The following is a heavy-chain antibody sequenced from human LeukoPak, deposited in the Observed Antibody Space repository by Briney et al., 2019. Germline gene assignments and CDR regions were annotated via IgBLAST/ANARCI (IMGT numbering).Heavy chain of an antibody. CDR1: GYTFSSYA. V-gene: IGHV7-4-1*02. CDR3: ARRSPTAVAGTYFDF. D-gene: IGHD6-19*01. J-gene: IGHJ4*02. CDR2: INTNTGNP. Sequence: GASVKVSCKASGYTFSSYAMNWVRQAPGQGLEWMGWINTNTGNPTYAQGFTGRFVFSLDTSVSTAYLQISSLKAEDIAVYYCARRSPTAVAGTYFDFWGQGTLVTVSS.